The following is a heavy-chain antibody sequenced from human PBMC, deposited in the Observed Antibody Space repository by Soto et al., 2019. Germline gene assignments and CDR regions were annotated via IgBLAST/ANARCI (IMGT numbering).Heavy chain of an antibody. CDR2: IIGSGAST. Sequence: PGGSLRLSCAASGFIFTDYYMTWVRQAPGKGLEWVSGIIGSGASTYYADAVKGRFTISRDTSKNTVYLQMNSLRAEDTAVYYCAKNRASSSYSGMDVWGQGTTVTVSS. CDR3: AKNRASSSYSGMDV. J-gene: IGHJ6*02. D-gene: IGHD2-21*01. V-gene: IGHV3-23*01. CDR1: GFIFTDYY.